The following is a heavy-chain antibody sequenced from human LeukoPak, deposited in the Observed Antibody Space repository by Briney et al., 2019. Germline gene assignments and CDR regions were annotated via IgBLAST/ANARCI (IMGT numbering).Heavy chain of an antibody. J-gene: IGHJ4*02. V-gene: IGHV1-18*01. CDR3: ARSDLGTILAGPFNY. CDR1: GYTFTNCG. Sequence: ASVKVSCKASGYTFTNCGITWVRQAPGQGLEWMGWISGYQGSTKYAQNFRGRVTMTIDTSTSTAYMDLRSLRSDDTAIYFCARSDLGTILAGPFNYWGQGTLVAVSS. D-gene: IGHD5-24*01. CDR2: ISGYQGST.